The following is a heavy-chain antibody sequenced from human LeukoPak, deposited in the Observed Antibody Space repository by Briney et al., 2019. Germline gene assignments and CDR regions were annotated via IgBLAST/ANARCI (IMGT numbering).Heavy chain of an antibody. J-gene: IGHJ6*02. D-gene: IGHD6-6*01. V-gene: IGHV7-4-1*02. CDR3: ARVAPEGIAARLYYYYGMDV. Sequence: ASVKVSCKASGYTFTSYAMNWVRQAPGRGLEWMGWINTNTGNPTYAQGFTGRFVFSLDTSVSTAYLQISSLKAEDTAVYYCARVAPEGIAARLYYYYGMDVWGQGTTVTVSS. CDR2: INTNTGNP. CDR1: GYTFTSYA.